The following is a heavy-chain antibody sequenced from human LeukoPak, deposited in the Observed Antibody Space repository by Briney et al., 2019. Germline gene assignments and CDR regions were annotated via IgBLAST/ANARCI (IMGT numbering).Heavy chain of an antibody. CDR3: ARETTVASSHYMDV. Sequence: SETLSLTFTVSGGSISSYYWSWIRQPPGKGLEWIGYIYYSGSTNYNPSLKSRVTISVDTSKNQFSLKLSSVTAADTAVYYCARETTVASSHYMDVWGKGTTVTVSS. J-gene: IGHJ6*03. D-gene: IGHD1-14*01. V-gene: IGHV4-59*01. CDR2: IYYSGST. CDR1: GGSISSYY.